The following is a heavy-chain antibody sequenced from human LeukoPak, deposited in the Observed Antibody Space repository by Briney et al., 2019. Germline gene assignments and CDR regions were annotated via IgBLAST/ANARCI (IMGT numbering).Heavy chain of an antibody. CDR3: ARGQRYDYVWGSYRYTLDY. Sequence: KPSETLSLTCTVSGGSIISDSYYWGWIRQPPGKGLEWIVNIYYSGSTNYNPSLKSRVTISVDTSKNQFSLKLSSVAAADTAVYYCARGQRYDYVWGSYRYTLDYWGQGTLVTVSS. D-gene: IGHD3-16*02. CDR2: IYYSGST. J-gene: IGHJ4*02. V-gene: IGHV4-39*07. CDR1: GGSIISDSYY.